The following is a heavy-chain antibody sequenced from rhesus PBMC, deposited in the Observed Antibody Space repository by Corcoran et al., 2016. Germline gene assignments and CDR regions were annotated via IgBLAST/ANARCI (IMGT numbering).Heavy chain of an antibody. CDR1: GASISDSYR. J-gene: IGHJ4*01. Sequence: QVRLQESGPGVMKPSETLSLTCAVSGASISDSYRWSWIRQPPGAGLEWIGYIYGSTTTTTYNPSLKSRVTISKDTSMNQFSLKLTSLTAADTAVYYCASSIAAAGPFDYWGQGVLVTVSS. D-gene: IGHD6S26*01. V-gene: IGHV4S10*01. CDR3: ASSIAAAGPFDY. CDR2: IYGSTTTT.